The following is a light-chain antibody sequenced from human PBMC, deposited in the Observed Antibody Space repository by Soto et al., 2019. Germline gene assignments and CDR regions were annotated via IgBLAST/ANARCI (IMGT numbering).Light chain of an antibody. Sequence: QSVLTQPPSVSAAPGQRITISCSGSRSNIGSSSLSWYQQLPGAAPKLLIYENNKRPSGIPDRFSVSKSGTSATLDITGLQTGDEAYYYCGTWDTSLSAGVFGGGTKLTVL. CDR3: GTWDTSLSAGV. J-gene: IGLJ2*01. CDR2: ENN. CDR1: RSNIGSSS. V-gene: IGLV1-51*02.